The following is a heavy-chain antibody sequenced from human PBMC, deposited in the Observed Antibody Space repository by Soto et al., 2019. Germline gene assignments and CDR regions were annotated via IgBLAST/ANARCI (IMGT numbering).Heavy chain of an antibody. CDR1: GFTFSDHY. V-gene: IGHV3-72*01. J-gene: IGHJ4*02. CDR3: ARGPTYYYDSSGYYPN. D-gene: IGHD3-22*01. CDR2: TRNKANSYTT. Sequence: GGSLRLSCAASGFTFSDHYMDWVRQAPGKGLEWVGRTRNKANSYTTEYAASVKGRFTISRDDSKNSLYLQMNSLKTEDTAVYYCARGPTYYYDSSGYYPNWGQGTLVTVSS.